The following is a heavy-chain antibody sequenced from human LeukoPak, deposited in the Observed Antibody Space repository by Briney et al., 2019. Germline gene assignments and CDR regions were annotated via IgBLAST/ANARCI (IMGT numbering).Heavy chain of an antibody. D-gene: IGHD3-3*01. J-gene: IGHJ4*02. CDR3: AKPKNYDFWSGYYNPCDY. CDR1: GFTFSSYA. Sequence: GGSLRLSCAASGFTFSSYAMSWVRQAPAKGLEWVSAISGSGGSTYYADSAKGRFTVSRDNSKNTLYLQMNSLRAEDTAVYYCAKPKNYDFWSGYYNPCDYWGQGNLVTVSS. CDR2: ISGSGGST. V-gene: IGHV3-23*01.